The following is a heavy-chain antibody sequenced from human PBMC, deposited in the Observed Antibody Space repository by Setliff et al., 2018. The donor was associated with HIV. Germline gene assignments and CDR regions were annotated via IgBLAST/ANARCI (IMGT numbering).Heavy chain of an antibody. V-gene: IGHV4-4*07. CDR1: GDSIGDYY. CDR2: VYASAYS. D-gene: IGHD3-10*01. J-gene: IGHJ2*01. CDR3: ARDWVTRSNYYGSGSPWYFDF. Sequence: SETLSLTCTVSGDSIGDYYWNWIRQPAGKGLEWIGHVYASAYSSYNPSLKSRVTMSVDTSQNQFSLKLRSVNAADTAVYYCARDWVTRSNYYGSGSPWYFDFWGRGILVTVSS.